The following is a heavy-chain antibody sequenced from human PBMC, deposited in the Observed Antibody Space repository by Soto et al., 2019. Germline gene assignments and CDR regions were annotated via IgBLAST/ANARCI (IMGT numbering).Heavy chain of an antibody. V-gene: IGHV3-74*01. Sequence: GGSLRLSCAASGFTFSSYAMSWVRQAPGKGLVWVSRINSDGIDTNYADSVKGRFTISRDNAKNTLYLQMNGLRAEDTAVYYCAREPNWHFDLWGRGTLVTVSS. CDR2: INSDGIDT. J-gene: IGHJ2*01. CDR3: AREPNWHFDL. CDR1: GFTFSSYA.